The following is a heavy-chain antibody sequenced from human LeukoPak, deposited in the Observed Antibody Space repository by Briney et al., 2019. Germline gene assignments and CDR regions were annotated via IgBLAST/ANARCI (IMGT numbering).Heavy chain of an antibody. Sequence: VGSLRLSCAASGFTFSSYAMSWVRQAPGKGLEWVSAINASGGSTYYADSLKGRFTISRDNSKNTLYLQMNSLRAEDTAVYYCAKGKFVRYAFDIWGQGTMVTVSS. CDR3: AKGKFVRYAFDI. D-gene: IGHD6-6*01. V-gene: IGHV3-23*01. CDR1: GFTFSSYA. CDR2: INASGGST. J-gene: IGHJ3*02.